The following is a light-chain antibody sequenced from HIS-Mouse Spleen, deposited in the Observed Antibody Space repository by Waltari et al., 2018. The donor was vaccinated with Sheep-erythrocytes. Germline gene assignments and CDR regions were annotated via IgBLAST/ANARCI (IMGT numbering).Light chain of an antibody. CDR1: SSNIGNNY. J-gene: IGLJ3*02. V-gene: IGLV1-51*01. CDR3: CSYAGSSTPWV. Sequence: QSVLTQPPSVSAAPGQKVTISCSGSSSNIGNNYVSWYQQLPGTAPKLLIYDKNKRPSGIPYRCSGSNSGTSATLGITGLQTGDEADYYCCSYAGSSTPWVFGGGTKLTVL. CDR2: DKN.